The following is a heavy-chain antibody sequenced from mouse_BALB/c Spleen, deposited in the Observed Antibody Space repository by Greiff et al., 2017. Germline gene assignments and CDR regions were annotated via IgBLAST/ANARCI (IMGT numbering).Heavy chain of an antibody. CDR1: GYSITSDYA. J-gene: IGHJ3*01. D-gene: IGHD2-3*01. CDR3: ASGDGFAWFAY. CDR2: ISYSGST. V-gene: IGHV3-2*02. Sequence: EVQRVESGPGLVKPSQSLSLTCTVTGYSITSDYAWNWIRQFPGNKLEWMGYISYSGSTSYNPSLKSRISITRDTSKNQFFLQLNSVTTEDTATYYCASGDGFAWFAYWGQGTLVTVSA.